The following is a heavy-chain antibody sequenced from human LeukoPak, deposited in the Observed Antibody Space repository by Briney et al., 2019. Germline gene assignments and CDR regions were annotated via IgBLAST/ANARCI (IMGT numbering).Heavy chain of an antibody. V-gene: IGHV3-48*03. J-gene: IGHJ4*02. CDR1: GFTFSDYN. Sequence: GESLRLSCAVSGFTFSDYNMNWVRQAPGKGLEWVSYISSSGSTTYYADSVKGRFSISRDNAKKSLYLQMNSLRAEDTAVYYCARDGDLEPPVPFDYWGQGTLVTVSS. D-gene: IGHD7-27*01. CDR3: ARDGDLEPPVPFDY. CDR2: ISSSGSTT.